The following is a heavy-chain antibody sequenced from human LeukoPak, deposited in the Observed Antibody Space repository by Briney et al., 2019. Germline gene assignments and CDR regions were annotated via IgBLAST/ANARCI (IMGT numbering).Heavy chain of an antibody. Sequence: GRSLRLSCAASGFTFSSYAMHWVRQAPGKGLEWVAVISYDGSNKYYADSVKGRFTISRDNSKNTLYLQMNSLRAEDTAVYYCARDFERESSSWYYAFDIWGQGTMVTVSS. V-gene: IGHV3-30*04. J-gene: IGHJ3*02. D-gene: IGHD6-13*01. CDR2: ISYDGSNK. CDR3: ARDFERESSSWYYAFDI. CDR1: GFTFSSYA.